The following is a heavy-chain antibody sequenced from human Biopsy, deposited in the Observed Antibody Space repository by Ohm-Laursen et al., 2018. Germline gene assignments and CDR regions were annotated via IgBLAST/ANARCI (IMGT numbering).Heavy chain of an antibody. Sequence: SLRLSCAAFGFPFTGFSMSWVRQAPGKGLEWVSAITSSGDTTYYSDSVKGRFTISRDSSKNTLHLQMNSLRAEDTAVYYCAKDQGYYYDRSVYYYFDYWGQGTLVTVSS. CDR1: GFPFTGFS. D-gene: IGHD3-22*01. CDR2: ITSSGDTT. V-gene: IGHV3-23*01. J-gene: IGHJ4*02. CDR3: AKDQGYYYDRSVYYYFDY.